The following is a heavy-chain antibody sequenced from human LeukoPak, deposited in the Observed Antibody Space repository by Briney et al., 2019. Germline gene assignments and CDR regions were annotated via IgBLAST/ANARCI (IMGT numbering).Heavy chain of an antibody. J-gene: IGHJ6*03. CDR2: ISGSGVTT. V-gene: IGHV3-23*01. D-gene: IGHD2-2*01. Sequence: GGSLRLSCAASGFTFSSYAMSWVRQAPGKGLEWVTAISGSGVTTYYADSVKGRFTISRDNSKNTLYLQMNSLRAEDTAVYYCARGACSSTSCYYYYYYYMDVWGKGTTVTVSS. CDR1: GFTFSSYA. CDR3: ARGACSSTSCYYYYYYYMDV.